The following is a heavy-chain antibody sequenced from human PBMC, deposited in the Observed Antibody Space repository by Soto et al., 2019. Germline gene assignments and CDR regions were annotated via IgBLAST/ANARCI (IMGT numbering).Heavy chain of an antibody. CDR1: GGSFTFSGYY. J-gene: IGHJ4*02. CDR2: INHIGTT. V-gene: IGHV4-34*01. D-gene: IGHD5-12*01. CDR3: VRGRILRLRFGDFDS. Sequence: KPSETLSLTCTVYGGSFTFSGYYWSWIRQPPGKGLEWIGEINHIGTTKYNPSLESRVTISLDTSKNHFSLDPTSVTAADTAVYYCVRGRILRLRFGDFDSWGQGTLVTVSS.